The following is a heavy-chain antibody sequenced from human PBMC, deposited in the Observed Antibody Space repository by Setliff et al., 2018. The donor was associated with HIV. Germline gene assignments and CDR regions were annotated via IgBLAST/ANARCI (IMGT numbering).Heavy chain of an antibody. CDR1: GGSHSGSY. J-gene: IGHJ4*02. V-gene: IGHV4-34*01. D-gene: IGHD2-15*01. CDR3: AKVGSWGGRGYFDS. Sequence: SETLSLTCAVYGGSHSGSYLSWIRQTTGKGLEWIGETNPSGSTSDNPSLKSRGTISVDTSRIHFYVNLTSLTAADTAVYYCAKVGSWGGRGYFDSWGQGISVTVSS. CDR2: TNPSGST.